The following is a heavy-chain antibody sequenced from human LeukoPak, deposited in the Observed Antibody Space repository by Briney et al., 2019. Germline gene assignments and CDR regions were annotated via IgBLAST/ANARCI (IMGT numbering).Heavy chain of an antibody. J-gene: IGHJ4*02. Sequence: SETLSLTCTVSGGSISTSNYYWGWIRQPPGKGLEWIGNIFYSGSTYYSPSLKSRVTISLDTSRNQFSLKLTSVTAADTAVYYCARGGREYSNLIDYWGQGTLVTVSS. CDR3: ARGGREYSNLIDY. D-gene: IGHD6-6*01. CDR2: IFYSGST. CDR1: GGSISTSNYY. V-gene: IGHV4-39*07.